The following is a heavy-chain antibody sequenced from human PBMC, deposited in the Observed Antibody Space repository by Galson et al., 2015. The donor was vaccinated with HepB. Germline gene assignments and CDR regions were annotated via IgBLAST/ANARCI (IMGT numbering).Heavy chain of an antibody. J-gene: IGHJ6*03. CDR3: ARLPWSSYFYYMDV. CDR2: ILPIFGTT. Sequence: SVKVSCKASGGTFGSYSISWVRQAPGQGLEWMGGILPIFGTTYYTQKFQGRVTFTADEATSTAYMELNNLTSEDTAMYYCARLPWSSYFYYMDVWGKGTMVTVSS. V-gene: IGHV1-69*13. D-gene: IGHD2-15*01. CDR1: GGTFGSYS.